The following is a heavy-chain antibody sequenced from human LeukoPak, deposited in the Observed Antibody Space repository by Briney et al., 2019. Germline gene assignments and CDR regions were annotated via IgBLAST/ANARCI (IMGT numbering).Heavy chain of an antibody. CDR3: ARVEEGYGSGRRENYYYYYMDV. J-gene: IGHJ6*03. CDR2: IYHSGST. D-gene: IGHD3-10*01. CDR1: GYSISSGYY. Sequence: SETLSLTCTVSGYSISSGYYWGWIRQPPGKGLEWIGIIYHSGSTDYNPSRKSRVNISVDQSKTQFSLQLSSVTAADTAVYYCARVEEGYGSGRRENYYYYYMDVWGKGTTVTISS. V-gene: IGHV4-38-2*02.